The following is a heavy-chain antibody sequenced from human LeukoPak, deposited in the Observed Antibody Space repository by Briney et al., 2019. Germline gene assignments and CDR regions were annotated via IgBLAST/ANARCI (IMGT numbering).Heavy chain of an antibody. V-gene: IGHV3-20*04. J-gene: IGHJ4*02. CDR1: GFTFDDYG. CDR3: GRGMEWELLSPIDY. Sequence: GGSLRLSCAATGFTFDDYGMSWVRQAPGKGLEWVSGINWNGGSTGYADSVKGRFTISRDNSKNTLYLQMGSLRAEDMAVYYFGRGMEWELLSPIDYWGQGTLVTVSS. CDR2: INWNGGST. D-gene: IGHD1-26*01.